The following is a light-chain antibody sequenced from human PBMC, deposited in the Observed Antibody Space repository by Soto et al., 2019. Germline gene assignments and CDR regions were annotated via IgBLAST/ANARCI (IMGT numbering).Light chain of an antibody. CDR2: GVS. V-gene: IGKV3-15*01. Sequence: ERIMTQSPATLSVSTGESATLSCRASQSVSSNLAWYQQKPGQAPRLLIYGVSTRATGIPARFSGSGSETKFTLSISSLQSEDFAVYYCQQYNNWPPLTFGQGTRLEIK. J-gene: IGKJ5*01. CDR3: QQYNNWPPLT. CDR1: QSVSSN.